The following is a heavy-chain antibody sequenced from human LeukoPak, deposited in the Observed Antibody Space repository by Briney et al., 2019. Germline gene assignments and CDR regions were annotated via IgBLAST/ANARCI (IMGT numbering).Heavy chain of an antibody. J-gene: IGHJ4*02. Sequence: PSETLSLTCTVSGGSISSSSYYWGWIRQPPGKGLEWIGTIYYSGSTYYNPSLKSRVTISVDTSKNQFSLKLSSVTAADTAVYYCARGLVGATGGDYWGQGTLVTVSS. V-gene: IGHV4-39*07. D-gene: IGHD1-26*01. CDR3: ARGLVGATGGDY. CDR2: IYYSGST. CDR1: GGSISSSSYY.